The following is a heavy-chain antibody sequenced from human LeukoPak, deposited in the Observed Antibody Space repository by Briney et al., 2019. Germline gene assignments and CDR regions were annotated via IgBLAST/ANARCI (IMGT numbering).Heavy chain of an antibody. CDR3: ARIRDGYNDAYDI. V-gene: IGHV1-46*01. Sequence: GASVKVSCKASGYTFTNYYIHWVRQAPGQGLEWMGLINPGGGNTNYAQNFQGRVTMTRDTSASTVYKELSSLRSEDTAIYYCARIRDGYNDAYDIWGQGTVVTVPS. J-gene: IGHJ3*02. CDR2: INPGGGNT. D-gene: IGHD5-24*01. CDR1: GYTFTNYY.